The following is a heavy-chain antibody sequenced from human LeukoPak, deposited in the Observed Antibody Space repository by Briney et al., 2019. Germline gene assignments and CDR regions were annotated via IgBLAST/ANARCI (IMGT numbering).Heavy chain of an antibody. D-gene: IGHD2-2*02. CDR1: GFTFSSYA. Sequence: PGGSLRPSCAASGFTFSSYAMHWVRQAPGKGLEWVAVISYDGSNKYYADSVKGRFTISRDNSKNTLYLQMNSLRAEDTAVYYCARVERGYCSSTSCYTSAFDIWGQGTMVTVSS. J-gene: IGHJ3*02. CDR3: ARVERGYCSSTSCYTSAFDI. CDR2: ISYDGSNK. V-gene: IGHV3-30-3*01.